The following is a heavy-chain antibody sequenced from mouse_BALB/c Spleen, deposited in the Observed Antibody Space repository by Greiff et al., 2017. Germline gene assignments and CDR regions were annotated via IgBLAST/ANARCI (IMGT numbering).Heavy chain of an antibody. CDR2: ISSGGSYT. D-gene: IGHD1-1*01. CDR3: TRVLLRGAMDY. CDR1: GFTFSSYT. Sequence: EVKLVESGGGLVKPGGSLKLSCAASGFTFSSYTMSWVRQTPEKRLEWVATISSGGSYTYYPDSVKGRFTISRDNAKNTLYLQMSSLKSEDTAMYYCTRVLLRGAMDYWGQGTSVTVSS. V-gene: IGHV5-6-4*01. J-gene: IGHJ4*01.